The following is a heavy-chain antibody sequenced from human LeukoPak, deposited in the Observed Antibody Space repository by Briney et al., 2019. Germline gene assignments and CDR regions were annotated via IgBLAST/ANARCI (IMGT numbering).Heavy chain of an antibody. Sequence: GGSLRLSCAVSGVSVTSYGMSWVRQAPGKRLEWISAISLNVDTTYSADSVKGRFIISRDNSETKLYLQMNSLKTEDTAVYYCTRGTVTTYPYFYFSPFWGMDVWGQGTTVTVSS. J-gene: IGHJ6*02. D-gene: IGHD4-17*01. V-gene: IGHV3-23*01. CDR1: GVSVTSYG. CDR2: ISLNVDTT. CDR3: TRGTVTTYPYFYFSPFWGMDV.